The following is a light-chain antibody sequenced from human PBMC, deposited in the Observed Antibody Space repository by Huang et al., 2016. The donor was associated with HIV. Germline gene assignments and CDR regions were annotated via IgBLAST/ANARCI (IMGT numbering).Light chain of an antibody. CDR3: QQYDSSQGIS. CDR1: QTIKNIY. V-gene: IGKV3-20*01. CDR2: GAS. Sequence: GERATVSCRVSQTIKNIYLAWYQQKPGQGPRLLIYGASSRATDIPDRFSGSGSGTDFTLTINRLEPEDFAVYYCQQYDSSQGISFGQGTRLEMK. J-gene: IGKJ5*01.